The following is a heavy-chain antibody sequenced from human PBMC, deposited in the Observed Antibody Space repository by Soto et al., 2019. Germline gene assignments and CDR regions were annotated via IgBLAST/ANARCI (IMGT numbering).Heavy chain of an antibody. V-gene: IGHV3-74*01. Sequence: GGSLRLSCAASGLIFSNYRMHWVRQAPGKGLVWVSCISTDGSITNYADSVKGRFTVSRDNAKNTLYLQMSSLRAEDTALYYCARDTDGLHYWGQGTMVTVSS. CDR1: GLIFSNYR. CDR2: ISTDGSIT. CDR3: ARDTDGLHY. J-gene: IGHJ4*02.